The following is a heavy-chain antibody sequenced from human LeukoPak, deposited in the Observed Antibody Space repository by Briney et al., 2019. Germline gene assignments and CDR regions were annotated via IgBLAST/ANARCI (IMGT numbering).Heavy chain of an antibody. V-gene: IGHV1-18*01. CDR1: GYTFTSYG. CDR3: ARVYYDILTGPYNWFDP. Sequence: ASVKVSCKASGYTFTSYGISWVRQAPGQGLEWMGWISAYNGNTNYAQKLQGRVTMTTDTSTSTAYMELRSLRSDDTAVYYCARVYYDILTGPYNWFDPWGQGTLVTVSS. CDR2: ISAYNGNT. J-gene: IGHJ5*02. D-gene: IGHD3-9*01.